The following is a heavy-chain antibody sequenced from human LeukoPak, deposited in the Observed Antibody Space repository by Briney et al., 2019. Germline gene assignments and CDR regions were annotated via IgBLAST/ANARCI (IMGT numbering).Heavy chain of an antibody. J-gene: IGHJ3*02. CDR2: ISSSSSTI. D-gene: IGHD3-3*01. CDR3: ARDPLVLRFVEWHKDDAFDI. Sequence: GGSLRLSCAASGFTFSSYTMNWVRQAPGKGLEWVSYISSSSSTIYYADSVKGRFTISRDNAKNSLYLQMRSLRVEDTAVYYCARDPLVLRFVEWHKDDAFDIWGQGTMVTVSS. V-gene: IGHV3-48*01. CDR1: GFTFSSYT.